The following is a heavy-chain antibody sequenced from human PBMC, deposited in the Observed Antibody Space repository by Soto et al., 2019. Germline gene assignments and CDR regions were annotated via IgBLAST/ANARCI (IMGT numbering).Heavy chain of an antibody. CDR1: GYPFTNYG. D-gene: IGHD3-3*01. CDR2: ISGLNGYT. Sequence: QVQLVQSGAEVKKPGDSVKVSCKASGYPFTNYGVSWVRQAPGQGLEWMGWISGLNGYTNYGQKFQGRVTMTTDTSTTTAYLEVRSLGSDDAAVYYCARDMSCYSRATYYYYAWNVWGQGTTVAVSS. CDR3: ARDMSCYSRATYYYYAWNV. V-gene: IGHV1-18*04. J-gene: IGHJ6*02.